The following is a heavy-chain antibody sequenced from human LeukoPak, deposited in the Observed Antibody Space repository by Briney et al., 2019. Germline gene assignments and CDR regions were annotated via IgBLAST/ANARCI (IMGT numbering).Heavy chain of an antibody. CDR3: AREPTIFGSYNWFDP. Sequence: SETLSLTCTVSGGSISSYYWSWIRQPAGKGLEWIGRIYTSGSTNYNPSLKSRVTMSVDTSKNQISLKLSSVTAADTAVYYCAREPTIFGSYNWFDPWGQGTLVTVSS. J-gene: IGHJ5*02. V-gene: IGHV4-4*07. CDR1: GGSISSYY. D-gene: IGHD3-3*01. CDR2: IYTSGST.